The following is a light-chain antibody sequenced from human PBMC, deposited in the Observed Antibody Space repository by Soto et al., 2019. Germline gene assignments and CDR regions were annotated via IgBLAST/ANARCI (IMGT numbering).Light chain of an antibody. V-gene: IGKV1-27*01. Sequence: DIQMTQSPSSLSESVGDRVTITCRASQGISDSLAWFQQKPGKVPKLLIYAASTLQSGVPSRFGGRGSGTDFTLTISSLQPEDVATYYCQEYNSAPFTFGPGTKVDIK. CDR3: QEYNSAPFT. J-gene: IGKJ3*01. CDR2: AAS. CDR1: QGISDS.